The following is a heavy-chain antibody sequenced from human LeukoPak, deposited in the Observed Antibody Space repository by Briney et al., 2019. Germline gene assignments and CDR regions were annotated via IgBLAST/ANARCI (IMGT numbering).Heavy chain of an antibody. Sequence: PSQTLSLTCTVSGGSISSYYWSWIRQPPGKGLEWIGYIYYSGSTNYNPSLKSRVTISVDTSKNQFSLKLSSVTAADTAVYYCARERYCSSTSCPFDYWGQGTLVTVSS. D-gene: IGHD2-2*01. CDR2: IYYSGST. J-gene: IGHJ4*02. CDR3: ARERYCSSTSCPFDY. CDR1: GGSISSYY. V-gene: IGHV4-59*01.